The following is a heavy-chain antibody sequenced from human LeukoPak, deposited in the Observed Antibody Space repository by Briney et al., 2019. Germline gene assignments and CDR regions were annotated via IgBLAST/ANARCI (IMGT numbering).Heavy chain of an antibody. CDR1: GFTFSDPY. CDR3: ARTARHLDY. J-gene: IGHJ4*02. D-gene: IGHD5-18*01. CDR2: ISGSGTDI. Sequence: GGPLRLSCAASGFTFSDPYMSWIRQAPGKGLECLSYISGSGTDINYADSVRGRFTISRDNAKNLLYLQMNDLRLEDTAVYYCARTARHLDYWGQGTLVTVSS. V-gene: IGHV3-11*04.